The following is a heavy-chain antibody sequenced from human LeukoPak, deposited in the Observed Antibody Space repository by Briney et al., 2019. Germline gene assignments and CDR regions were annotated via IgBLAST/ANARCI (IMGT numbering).Heavy chain of an antibody. D-gene: IGHD3-10*01. J-gene: IGHJ5*02. CDR1: GGSISSSSYY. CDR2: IYYSGST. Sequence: SETLSLTCTVSGGSISSSSYYWGWIRQPPGKGLEWIGSIYYSGSTYYNSSLKSRVTISVDTSKNQFSLKLSSVTAADTAVYYCARSRRSITMVPDWFDPWGQGTLVTVSS. V-gene: IGHV4-39*07. CDR3: ARSRRSITMVPDWFDP.